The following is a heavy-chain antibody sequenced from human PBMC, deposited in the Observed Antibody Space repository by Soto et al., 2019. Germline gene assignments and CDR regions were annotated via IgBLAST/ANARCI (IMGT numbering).Heavy chain of an antibody. CDR2: IYYSGST. J-gene: IGHJ5*02. Sequence: PSETLSLTCTVSGGSFSSSSYYWGWIRQPPGKGLEWIGYIYYSGSTNYNPSLKSRVTISVDTSKNQFSLKLSSVTAADTAVYYCARQVRSITMVRGVIKYNWFDPWGQGTLVTVSS. D-gene: IGHD3-10*01. CDR1: GGSFSSSSYY. CDR3: ARQVRSITMVRGVIKYNWFDP. V-gene: IGHV4-61*05.